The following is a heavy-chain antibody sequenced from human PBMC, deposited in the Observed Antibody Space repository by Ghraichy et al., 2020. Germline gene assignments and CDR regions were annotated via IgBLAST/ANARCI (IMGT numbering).Heavy chain of an antibody. CDR2: ISTSGGTT. J-gene: IGHJ4*02. CDR1: GFTFSSYA. Sequence: GGSLRLSCAASGFTFSSYAMNWVRQAPGEGLEWVSIISTSGGTTYYADSVKGRFTISRDNSKNTLYLQMNSLRAEDTAVYYCAKVGKRPPGPYYFDYWGQGTLVTVSS. CDR3: AKVGKRPPGPYYFDY. V-gene: IGHV3-23*01. D-gene: IGHD4-23*01.